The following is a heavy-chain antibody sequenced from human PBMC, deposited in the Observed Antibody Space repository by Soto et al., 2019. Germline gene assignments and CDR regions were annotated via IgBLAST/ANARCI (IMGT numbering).Heavy chain of an antibody. CDR1: GLTFRSYA. V-gene: IGHV3-23*01. D-gene: IGHD3-3*01. J-gene: IGHJ4*02. Sequence: SLRLSCVVSGLTFRSYAMSWVRQAPGKGLEWVSGISGGGGGTYYADSVKGRFTISRDPSTTTLFLDMYSLGAEDTAIYYCAKGRKPDHDDGLCAFDSWGQGVLVTVSS. CDR3: AKGRKPDHDDGLCAFDS. CDR2: ISGGGGGT.